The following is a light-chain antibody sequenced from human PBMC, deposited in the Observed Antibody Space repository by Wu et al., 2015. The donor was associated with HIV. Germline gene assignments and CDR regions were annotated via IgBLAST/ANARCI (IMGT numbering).Light chain of an antibody. J-gene: IGKJ1*01. Sequence: EILLTQSPGTLSLSLGESATLSCRASQSVSSNFLAWYQQKPGQAPRLLIYGASSRATGIPDRFSSSGSGTDFTLTISRLEPEDFAVYYCQQYGSSPPWTFGQGTKVEIK. CDR2: GAS. V-gene: IGKV3-20*01. CDR3: QQYGSSPPWT. CDR1: QSVSSNF.